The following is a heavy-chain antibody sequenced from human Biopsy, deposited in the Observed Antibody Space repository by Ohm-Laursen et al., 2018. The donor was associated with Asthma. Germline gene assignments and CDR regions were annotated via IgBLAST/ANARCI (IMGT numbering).Heavy chain of an antibody. Sequence: SLRLSCTASEFTFSSYSMNWVRQAPGKGLEWVSSISISSSYIYYADSVKGRFTISRDNAKNSLYLQMNSLRAEDTAVYYCARVDTIFGVVIPIYYYYGMDVWGQGTTVTVSS. CDR3: ARVDTIFGVVIPIYYYYGMDV. J-gene: IGHJ6*02. CDR1: EFTFSSYS. D-gene: IGHD3-3*01. CDR2: ISISSSYI. V-gene: IGHV3-21*01.